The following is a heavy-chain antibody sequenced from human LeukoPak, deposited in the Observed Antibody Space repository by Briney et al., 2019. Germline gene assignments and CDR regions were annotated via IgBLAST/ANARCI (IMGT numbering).Heavy chain of an antibody. Sequence: SETLSLTCTVSGGSISSYYWSWIRQPPGKGLEWIGYIYYSGSTNYNPSLKSRVTISVDTSKNQFSLKLSSVTAADTAVYYCARALGWNDVGAFDIWGQGTMVTVSS. CDR3: ARALGWNDVGAFDI. V-gene: IGHV4-59*01. D-gene: IGHD1-1*01. J-gene: IGHJ3*02. CDR2: IYYSGST. CDR1: GGSISSYY.